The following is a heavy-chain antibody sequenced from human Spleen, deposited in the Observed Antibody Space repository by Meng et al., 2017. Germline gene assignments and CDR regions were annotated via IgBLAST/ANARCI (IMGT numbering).Heavy chain of an antibody. CDR3: ARKVRDVYNLFRPRVNNRFDP. Sequence: SEPLSLTCPLHGGSFKSCSWTWIPKPPGMRLEWIGAIDHYGSANYTPSLKSRLTLSLDTSKNQCSLKLRSVIAADTAIYYGARKVRDVYNLFRPRVNNRFDPWGQGSLVTVSS. D-gene: IGHD5-24*01. J-gene: IGHJ5*02. V-gene: IGHV4-34*01. CDR1: GGSFKSCS. CDR2: IDHYGSA.